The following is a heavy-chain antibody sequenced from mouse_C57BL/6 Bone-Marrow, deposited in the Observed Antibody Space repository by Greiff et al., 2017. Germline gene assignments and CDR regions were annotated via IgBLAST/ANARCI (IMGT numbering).Heavy chain of an antibody. V-gene: IGHV1-55*01. CDR2: IYPGSGST. CDR3: ASYYYCSSSFDV. D-gene: IGHD1-1*01. J-gene: IGHJ1*03. CDR1: GYTFTSYW. Sequence: QVQLQQPGAELVKPGASVKMSCKASGYTFTSYWITWVKQRPGKGLEWIGDIYPGSGSTNYNEKFKSKATLTVDTSSSTAYMQLSSLTSEDAAVYYCASYYYCSSSFDVWGTGTTVTVSS.